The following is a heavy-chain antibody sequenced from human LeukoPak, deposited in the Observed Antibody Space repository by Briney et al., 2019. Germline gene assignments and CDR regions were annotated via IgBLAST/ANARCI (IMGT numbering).Heavy chain of an antibody. CDR2: ISSNGGYT. V-gene: IGHV3-11*06. Sequence: GGSLRLSCAASGFTFSDYYMSWIRQAPGKGLEWVSYISSNGGYTIYADSVKGRFTISRDNAKNSLYLQMNSLRAEDTAVYYCAKEGITNYYYYGMDVWGQGTTVTVSS. J-gene: IGHJ6*02. CDR3: AKEGITNYYYYGMDV. CDR1: GFTFSDYY.